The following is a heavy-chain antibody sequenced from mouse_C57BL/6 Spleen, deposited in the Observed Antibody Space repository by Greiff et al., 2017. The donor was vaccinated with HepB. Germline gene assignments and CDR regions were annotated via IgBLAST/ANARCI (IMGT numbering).Heavy chain of an antibody. Sequence: QVQLQQPGAELVKPGASVKLSCKASGYTFTSYWMHWVKQRPGRGLEWIGRIDPNSGGTKYNEKFKSKATLTVDKPSSTAYMQLSSLTSEDSAVYYCAREEPHYGNYAAWFAYWGQGTLVTVSA. CDR3: AREEPHYGNYAAWFAY. CDR1: GYTFTSYW. D-gene: IGHD2-1*01. J-gene: IGHJ3*01. CDR2: IDPNSGGT. V-gene: IGHV1-72*01.